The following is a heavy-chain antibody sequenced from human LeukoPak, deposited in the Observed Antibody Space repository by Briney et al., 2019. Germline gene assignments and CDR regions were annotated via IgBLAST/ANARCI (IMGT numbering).Heavy chain of an antibody. CDR3: ARETMVRGVPPGY. V-gene: IGHV3-7*01. CDR2: IKQDGSEK. Sequence: PGGSLRLSCAASGFTFSSYSMSWVRQAPGKGLEWVANIKQDGSEKYYVDSVKGRFTISRDNAKNSLYLQMNSLRAEDTAVYYCARETMVRGVPPGYWGQGTLVTVSS. CDR1: GFTFSSYS. D-gene: IGHD3-10*01. J-gene: IGHJ4*02.